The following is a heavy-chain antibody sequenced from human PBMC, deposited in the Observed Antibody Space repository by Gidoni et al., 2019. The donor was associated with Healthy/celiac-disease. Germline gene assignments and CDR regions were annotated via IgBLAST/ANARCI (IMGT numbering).Heavy chain of an antibody. CDR1: GFTFSSYG. J-gene: IGHJ4*02. CDR2: IWYDGSNK. V-gene: IGHV3-33*01. CDR3: ARAFSAGVAVARY. Sequence: LRLSCAASGFTFSSYGMHWVRQAPGKGLEWVAVIWYDGSNKYYADSVKGRFTISRDNSKNTLYLQMNSLRAEDTAVYYCARAFSAGVAVARYWGQGTLVTVSS. D-gene: IGHD6-19*01.